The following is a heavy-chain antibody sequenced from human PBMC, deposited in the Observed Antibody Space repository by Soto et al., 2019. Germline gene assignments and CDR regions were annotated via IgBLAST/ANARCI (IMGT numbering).Heavy chain of an antibody. CDR3: VRSLPGTTSFDY. V-gene: IGHV3-72*01. Sequence: EVHLVESGGNLVQPGGSLRLSCAGSGFTFSDYYIDWVRQAPGKGLEWVGRSRDKDNSYSTDYGASVRGRFTGSRDGSKNSLYLQMNSQETGDTALYYCVRSLPGTTSFDYWGRGTLVTVSS. CDR1: GFTFSDYY. J-gene: IGHJ4*02. CDR2: SRDKDNSYST. D-gene: IGHD1-7*01.